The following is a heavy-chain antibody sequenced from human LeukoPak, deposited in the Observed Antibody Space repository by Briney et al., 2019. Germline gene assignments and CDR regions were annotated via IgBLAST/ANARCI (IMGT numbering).Heavy chain of an antibody. CDR3: ARGVAVADYYYYGMDV. CDR1: GGSISEYY. V-gene: IGHV4-59*01. CDR2: IYYSGST. J-gene: IGHJ6*02. Sequence: SETLSLTCSVSGGSISEYYWSWIRQPPGKGLEWIGYIYYSGSTSYNPSLKSRVTISIATSKNQFSLKLSSVTAADTAVYFCARGVAVADYYYYGMDVWGQGTTVTVSS. D-gene: IGHD6-19*01.